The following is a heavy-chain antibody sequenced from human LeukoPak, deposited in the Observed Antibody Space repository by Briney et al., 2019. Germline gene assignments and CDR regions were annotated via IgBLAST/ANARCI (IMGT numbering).Heavy chain of an antibody. CDR1: GFTFSSYS. J-gene: IGHJ4*02. V-gene: IGHV3-21*01. CDR3: ARDYVTSCSSTSCYRGIGY. Sequence: PGGSLRLSWEASGFTFSSYSMNWVRQAPGKGREWVSSISSSSSYIYYADSVKGRFTISRDNAKNSLYLQMNSLRAEDTAVYYCARDYVTSCSSTSCYRGIGYWGQGTLVTVSS. CDR2: ISSSSSYI. D-gene: IGHD2-2*01.